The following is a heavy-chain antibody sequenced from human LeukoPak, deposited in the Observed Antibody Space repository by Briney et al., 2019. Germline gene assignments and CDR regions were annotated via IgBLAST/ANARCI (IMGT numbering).Heavy chain of an antibody. D-gene: IGHD3-22*01. CDR2: IYTSGST. V-gene: IGHV4-4*07. CDR1: GGSISSYY. J-gene: IGHJ4*02. CDR3: AVVGIWHYYDSSGRYFDY. Sequence: PSETLSLTCTVSGGSISSYYWSWIRQPAGKGLEWIGRIYTSGSTNYNPSLKSRVTMSVDTSKNQFSLKLSSVTAADTAVYYCAVVGIWHYYDSSGRYFDYWGQGTLVTVSS.